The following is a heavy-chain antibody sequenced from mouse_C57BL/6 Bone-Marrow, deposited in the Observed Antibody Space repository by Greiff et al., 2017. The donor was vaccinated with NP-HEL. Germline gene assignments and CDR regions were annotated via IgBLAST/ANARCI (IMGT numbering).Heavy chain of an antibody. V-gene: IGHV1-53*01. Sequence: QVQLQQPGTELVKPGASVKLSCKASGYTFTSYWMHWVKQRPGQGLEWIGNINPSNGGTNYNEKFKSKATLTVDKSSSTAYMQLSSLTSEDSAVYYCARYAHYGSYVRAMDYWGQGTSVTVSS. CDR2: INPSNGGT. CDR3: ARYAHYGSYVRAMDY. J-gene: IGHJ4*01. CDR1: GYTFTSYW. D-gene: IGHD2-1*01.